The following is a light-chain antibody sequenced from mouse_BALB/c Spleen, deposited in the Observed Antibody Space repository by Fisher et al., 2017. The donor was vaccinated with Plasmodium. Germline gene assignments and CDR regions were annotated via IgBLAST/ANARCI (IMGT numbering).Light chain of an antibody. CDR1: QSISNN. CDR3: QQSNNSPLT. J-gene: IGKJ5*01. CDR2: YTS. V-gene: IGKV5-43*01. Sequence: DIVMTQSTATLSVTPGDSVSLSCRANQSISNNLHWYQQKSHESPRLLINYTSQSISGIPSRFSGSGSGTDFTLRINSVETEDFGMFFCQQSNNSPLTFGTGTKLELK.